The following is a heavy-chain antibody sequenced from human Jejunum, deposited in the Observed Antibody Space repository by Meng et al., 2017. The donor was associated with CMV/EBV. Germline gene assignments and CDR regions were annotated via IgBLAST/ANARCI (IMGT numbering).Heavy chain of an antibody. CDR2: IYAGGSA. CDR3: ARGTIAAELFDY. CDR1: GFTVSSNY. D-gene: IGHD6-6*01. V-gene: IGHV3-53*01. J-gene: IGHJ4*02. Sequence: AVSGFTVSSNYMSWVRQAPGKGLEWVSVIYAGGSAYYADSVKDRFTISRDNSKNTLYLQMNSPRAEDTAVYYCARGTIAAELFDYWGQGTLVTVSS.